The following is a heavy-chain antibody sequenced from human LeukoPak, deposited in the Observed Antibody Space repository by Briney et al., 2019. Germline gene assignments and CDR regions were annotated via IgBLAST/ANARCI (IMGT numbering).Heavy chain of an antibody. D-gene: IGHD4-17*01. CDR3: ARYRDYESYFDY. V-gene: IGHV3-30*02. J-gene: IGHJ4*02. CDR2: IRYDGSNK. CDR1: GFTFSSYG. Sequence: PGGSLRLSCAASGFTFSSYGMHWVRQAPGKGLEWVAFIRYDGSNKCYADSVKGRFTISRDDSKNTLYLQMGSLRTDDMAVYYCARYRDYESYFDYWGQGTLVTVSS.